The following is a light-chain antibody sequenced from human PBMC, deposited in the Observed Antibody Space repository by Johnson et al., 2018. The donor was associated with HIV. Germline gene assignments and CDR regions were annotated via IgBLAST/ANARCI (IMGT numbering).Light chain of an antibody. CDR2: KNN. CDR3: ETLDRSLSAFYV. J-gene: IGLJ1*01. CDR1: SSNIGNNY. V-gene: IGLV1-51*02. Sequence: QSVLTQPPSVSAAPGQKVTISCSGSSSNIGNNYVSWFQQLPGTAPKLLIYKNNTRPSGFPDRFAGSMTVPSATLAITVLLPLEEADYYFETLDRSLSAFYVFGTGSKVTVL.